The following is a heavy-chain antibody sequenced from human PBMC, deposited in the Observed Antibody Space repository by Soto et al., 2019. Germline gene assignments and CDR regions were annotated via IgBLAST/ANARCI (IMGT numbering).Heavy chain of an antibody. Sequence: EVQLLESGGGLVQPGGSLRLSCAASGITFINYAMSWVRQAPGKGLEWVSTISGSGDITYHADSVKGRFTISRDNSKNTLYLQMNSRRAEATAQYYWAKSPPPADAFDFWGQGTVVTVSS. J-gene: IGHJ3*01. CDR1: GITFINYA. V-gene: IGHV3-23*01. CDR2: ISGSGDIT. CDR3: AKSPPPADAFDF.